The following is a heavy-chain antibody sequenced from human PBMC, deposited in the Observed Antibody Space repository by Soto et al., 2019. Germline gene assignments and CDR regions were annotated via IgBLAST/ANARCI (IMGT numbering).Heavy chain of an antibody. CDR2: INTDKGNT. Sequence: QVQLVQSGPEVKKPGASVKVSCKTSGYTFTTFGITWVRQAPGQGLEWMGWINTDKGNTNYAQKFQGRVTMTTDTYPSTAYMELRSLRSDDTAVYYCATRSPAFDFWGQGTLVTVSS. CDR1: GYTFTTFG. CDR3: ATRSPAFDF. J-gene: IGHJ4*02. V-gene: IGHV1-18*01.